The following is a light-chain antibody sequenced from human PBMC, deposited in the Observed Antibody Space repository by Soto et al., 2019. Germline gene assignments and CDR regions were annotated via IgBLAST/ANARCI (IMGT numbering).Light chain of an antibody. Sequence: QMTQSPSSLSASVGDRFTITCRASQTISSWLAWYHQKPGKAPKLLIYKASTLKSGVPSRFSGSGSGTEFTLTISSLQPDDFATYYCQHYNSYSEAFGQGTKVDIK. J-gene: IGKJ1*01. CDR1: QTISSW. V-gene: IGKV1-5*03. CDR3: QHYNSYSEA. CDR2: KAS.